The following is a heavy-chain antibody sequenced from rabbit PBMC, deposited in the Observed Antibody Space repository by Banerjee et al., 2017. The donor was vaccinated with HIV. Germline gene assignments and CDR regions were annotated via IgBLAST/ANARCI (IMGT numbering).Heavy chain of an antibody. CDR2: IYAGSSGTT. J-gene: IGHJ3*01. CDR3: ARGGSGVSRFNL. V-gene: IGHV1S45*01. Sequence: QEQLVESGGGLVTTGASLTLTCTASGFSFSSSYWICWVRQAPGKGLEWIACIYAGSSGTTYYASWAKGRFTISKTSSTTVTLQMTSLTAADTATYFCARGGSGVSRFNLWGQGTLVTVS. D-gene: IGHD1-1*01. CDR1: GFSFSSSYW.